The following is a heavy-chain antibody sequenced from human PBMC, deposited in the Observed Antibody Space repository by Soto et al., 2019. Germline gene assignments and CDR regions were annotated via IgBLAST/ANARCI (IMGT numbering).Heavy chain of an antibody. CDR1: GFTFDVYA. CDR3: AKDYLYCSGGSCGLYYGMDV. CDR2: ISWDGGST. D-gene: IGHD2-15*01. J-gene: IGHJ6*02. Sequence: PGWCLGLSCAASGFTFDVYAMHWVRQAPGKGLEWVSLISWDGGSTYYADSVKGRFTISRDNSKNSLYLQMNSLRTEDTALYYCAKDYLYCSGGSCGLYYGMDVWGQGTTVTVSS. V-gene: IGHV3-43*01.